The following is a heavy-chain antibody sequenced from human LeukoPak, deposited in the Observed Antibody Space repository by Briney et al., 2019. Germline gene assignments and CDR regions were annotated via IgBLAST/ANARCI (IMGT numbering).Heavy chain of an antibody. J-gene: IGHJ3*02. CDR1: GGSISGYY. CDR3: ARVGYYYDSSGSRTDAFEI. CDR2: INHSGST. V-gene: IGHV4-34*01. Sequence: TSETLSLTCTVAGGSISGYYWSWIRKPPGKGLEWIGEINHSGSTNYNPSLKSRVTISVDTSKNQFSLKLSSVTAADTAVYYCARVGYYYDSSGSRTDAFEIWGQGTMVTVSS. D-gene: IGHD3-22*01.